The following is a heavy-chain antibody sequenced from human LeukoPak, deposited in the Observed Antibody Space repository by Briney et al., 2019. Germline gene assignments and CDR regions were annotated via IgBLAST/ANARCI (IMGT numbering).Heavy chain of an antibody. V-gene: IGHV4-38-2*02. J-gene: IGHJ4*02. CDR3: ARDGSGRVEVAGLWYN. Sequence: SETLSLTCTVSGYSISRGDYWGWIRQPAGKELEWIGSIYHSGSTYYNPSLESRISISVDTSKNQFSLKLNSVTAADTAVYFCARDGSGRVEVAGLWYNWGQGTLVTVSS. CDR1: GYSISRGDY. CDR2: IYHSGST. D-gene: IGHD6-19*01.